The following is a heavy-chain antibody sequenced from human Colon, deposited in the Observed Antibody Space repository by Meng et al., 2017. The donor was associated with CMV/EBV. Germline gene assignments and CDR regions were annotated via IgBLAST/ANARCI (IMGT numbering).Heavy chain of an antibody. V-gene: IGHV4-61*01. CDR2: IYRGTA. J-gene: IGHJ4*02. Sequence: SETLSLTCTVSGDSVSSETSYWAWVRQPPGKGLEWIGYIYRGTATLNPSLESRVTISPDTSKNQFSLKVNSVTAADTAVYYCGRGERSGRPYWGQGALVTVSS. D-gene: IGHD1-26*01. CDR1: GDSVSSETSY. CDR3: GRGERSGRPY.